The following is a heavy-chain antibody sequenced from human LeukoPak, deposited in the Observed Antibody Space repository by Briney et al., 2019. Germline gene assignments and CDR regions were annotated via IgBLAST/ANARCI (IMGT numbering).Heavy chain of an antibody. Sequence: PSETLSLTCTVSGASISSFHWSWIRQPPGKGLEWIAFINYLGTTNDNPSLMSRVTISLDTSKNQFSLKLSSVTAADTAVYYCARERRRREEQDYYDSSGYYRWGQGTLVTVSS. CDR1: GASISSFH. V-gene: IGHV4-59*12. D-gene: IGHD3-22*01. CDR2: INYLGTT. CDR3: ARERRRREEQDYYDSSGYYR. J-gene: IGHJ4*02.